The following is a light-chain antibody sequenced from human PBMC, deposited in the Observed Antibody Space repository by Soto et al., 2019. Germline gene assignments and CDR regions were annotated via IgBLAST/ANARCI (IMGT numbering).Light chain of an antibody. CDR3: HQYDSSPLT. CDR1: QSVSSSY. J-gene: IGKJ4*02. Sequence: EIVLTQSPGTLSLSPGERATLSCRASQSVSSSYLAWYQQKPGQAPRLLIYGASVRATGIPDRFSGSGSGTDFTLTISRLEPEDLAVYYCHQYDSSPLTFGGGTKVEIK. CDR2: GAS. V-gene: IGKV3-20*01.